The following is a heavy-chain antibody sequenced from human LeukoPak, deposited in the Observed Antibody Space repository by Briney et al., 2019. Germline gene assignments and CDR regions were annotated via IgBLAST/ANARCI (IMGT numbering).Heavy chain of an antibody. CDR3: ARGGDFWSGPDY. D-gene: IGHD3-3*01. Sequence: GGSLRLSCAASGFTFSSYDMHWVRQATGKGLEWASAIGTAGDTYYPGSVKGRFTISRENAKNSLYLQMNSLRAGDTAVYYCARGGDFWSGPDYWGQGTLVTVSS. CDR2: IGTAGDT. J-gene: IGHJ4*02. V-gene: IGHV3-13*01. CDR1: GFTFSSYD.